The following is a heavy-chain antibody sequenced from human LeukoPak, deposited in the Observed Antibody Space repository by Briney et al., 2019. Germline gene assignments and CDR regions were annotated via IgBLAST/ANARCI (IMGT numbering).Heavy chain of an antibody. CDR1: GFTFSSYS. J-gene: IGHJ4*02. CDR2: ISSSSTI. Sequence: PGGSLRLSCAASGFTFSSYSMNWVRQAPGKGLEWVSYISSSSTIYYADSVKGRFTISRDNAKNSLYLQMNSLRAEDTAVYYCARGGGFRPPDYWGQGTLVTVSS. V-gene: IGHV3-48*04. CDR3: ARGGGFRPPDY.